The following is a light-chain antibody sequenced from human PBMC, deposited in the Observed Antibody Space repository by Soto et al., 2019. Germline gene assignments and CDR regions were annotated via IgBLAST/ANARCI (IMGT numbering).Light chain of an antibody. CDR2: GNN. Sequence: QPVLTQPPSVSGAPGQRVTIACTGNSSNIGAGYDVHWYQQLPGTAPKLLIHGNNNRPSGVPDRFFGSKSGTSASLAITGLQAEDEAGYYCQSYDTSLSEVFGGGTKLTVL. V-gene: IGLV1-40*01. CDR3: QSYDTSLSEV. CDR1: SSNIGAGYD. J-gene: IGLJ3*02.